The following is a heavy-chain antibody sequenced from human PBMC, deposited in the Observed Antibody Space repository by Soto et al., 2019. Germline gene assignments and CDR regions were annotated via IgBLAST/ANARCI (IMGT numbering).Heavy chain of an antibody. V-gene: IGHV3-11*05. CDR2: IGRSGDT. J-gene: IGHJ6*02. D-gene: IGHD2-2*01. CDR3: ARGPCRITTCPVSDYGIDV. Sequence: QVQLVESGGGLVKPGGSLRLSCAASGFTFTDYYMSWIRQAPGKGLEWVSYIGRSGDTNYEDSVKGRFTISRDNAKNSLYLQMSSLIDEDTAVYYCARGPCRITTCPVSDYGIDVWGQGTTGTVSS. CDR1: GFTFTDYY.